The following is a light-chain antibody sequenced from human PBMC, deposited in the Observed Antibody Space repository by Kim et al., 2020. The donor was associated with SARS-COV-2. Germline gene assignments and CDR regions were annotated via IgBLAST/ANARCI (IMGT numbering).Light chain of an antibody. CDR1: QSVSSSY. J-gene: IGKJ2*03. Sequence: SPGERDHLSCRASQSVSSSYLAWYQQRPCKAPRLLIYGASSRATGIPDRFSGSGSGTDFTLTISRLEPEDFAVYYCQQYGSSPPYSVGQGTKLEIK. CDR2: GAS. V-gene: IGKV3-20*01. CDR3: QQYGSSPPYS.